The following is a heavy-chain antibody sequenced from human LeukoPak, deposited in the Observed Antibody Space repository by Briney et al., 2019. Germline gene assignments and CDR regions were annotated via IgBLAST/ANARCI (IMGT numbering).Heavy chain of an antibody. CDR2: IKQDGSEK. D-gene: IGHD5-18*01. CDR1: GFTFSSYW. CDR3: GVEGSSYGAIDY. Sequence: GGSLRLSCAASGFTFSSYWMSWVRQAPGKGLEWVADIKQDGSEKYYVDSVKGRFTISRDNAKNSLYLQMNSLRAEDTAVYYCGVEGSSYGAIDYWGQGTLVTVSS. J-gene: IGHJ4*02. V-gene: IGHV3-7*01.